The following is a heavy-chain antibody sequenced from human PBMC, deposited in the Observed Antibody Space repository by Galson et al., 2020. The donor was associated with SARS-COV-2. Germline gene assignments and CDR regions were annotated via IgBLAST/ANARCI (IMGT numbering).Heavy chain of an antibody. Sequence: SETLSLTCGVSGYSISSGYYWGWARQSPGKGLEWIGSIYHSGRTYYNLSLQSRVTISVDTSKNQFSLKMNSVTAADTAVYYCARPSTSDWVSDAFDVWGQGTMVTVS. CDR1: GYSISSGYY. V-gene: IGHV4-38-2*01. J-gene: IGHJ3*01. CDR2: IYHSGRT. CDR3: ARPSTSDWVSDAFDV. D-gene: IGHD2-2*01.